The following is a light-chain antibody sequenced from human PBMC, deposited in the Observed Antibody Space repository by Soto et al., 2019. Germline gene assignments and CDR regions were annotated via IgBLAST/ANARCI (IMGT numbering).Light chain of an antibody. CDR3: QQRSNWPWT. CDR2: GAS. CDR1: QSISDT. J-gene: IGKJ1*01. Sequence: EIVMTQAPATLSVSPGGRATVSCRASQSISDTLAWYQQKPGQAPRLLIYGASSRATGIPDRFSGTGSGTDFTLTISRLEPEDFAVYYCQQRSNWPWTFGQGTKVDIK. V-gene: IGKV3D-20*02.